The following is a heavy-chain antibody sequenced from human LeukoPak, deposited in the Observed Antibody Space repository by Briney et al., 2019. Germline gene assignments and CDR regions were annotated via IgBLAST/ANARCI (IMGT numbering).Heavy chain of an antibody. CDR1: GYTFTSYG. CDR2: ISAYNGDT. CDR3: ARDTGWGSGAAFDI. D-gene: IGHD2-21*01. J-gene: IGHJ3*02. Sequence: ASVKVSCKASGYTFTSYGISWVRQAPGQGLEWMGWISAYNGDTNYAQKLQGRVIMTTDTSTSTAYMELRSLRSDDTAVYYCARDTGWGSGAAFDIWGQGTMVTVSS. V-gene: IGHV1-18*01.